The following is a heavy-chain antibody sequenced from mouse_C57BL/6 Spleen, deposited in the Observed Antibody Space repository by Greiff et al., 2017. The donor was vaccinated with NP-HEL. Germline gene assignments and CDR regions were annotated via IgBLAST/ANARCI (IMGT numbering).Heavy chain of an antibody. CDR1: GYTFTDYE. Sequence: QVHVKQSGAELVRPGASVTLSCKASGYTFTDYEMHWVKQTPVHGLEWIGAIDPETGGTAYNQKFKGKAILTADKSSSTAYMELRSLTSEDSAVYYCTRWDYYGVGDYWGQGTTLTVSS. D-gene: IGHD1-1*01. J-gene: IGHJ2*01. V-gene: IGHV1-15*01. CDR2: IDPETGGT. CDR3: TRWDYYGVGDY.